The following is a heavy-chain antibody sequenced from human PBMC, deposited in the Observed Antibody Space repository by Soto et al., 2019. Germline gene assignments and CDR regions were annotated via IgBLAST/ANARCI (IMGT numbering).Heavy chain of an antibody. CDR1: GGSISSGGYY. Sequence: SETLSLTCTVSGGSISSGGYYWSWIRQHPGKGLEWIGYIYYSRSTYYNPSLKSRVTISVDTSKNQFSLKLSSVTAADTAVYYCARDGSGSYSNWFDPWGQGTLVTVSS. J-gene: IGHJ5*02. V-gene: IGHV4-31*03. D-gene: IGHD1-26*01. CDR2: IYYSRST. CDR3: ARDGSGSYSNWFDP.